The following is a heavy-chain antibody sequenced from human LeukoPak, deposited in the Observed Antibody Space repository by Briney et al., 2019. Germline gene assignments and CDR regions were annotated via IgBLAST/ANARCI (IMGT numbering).Heavy chain of an antibody. V-gene: IGHV4-4*07. CDR2: ISGSGTI. Sequence: SETLSLTCIVSGGSINSYWSWIRQPAGKGLEWIGRISGSGTITYNPALQSRLTISIDTSKNQFSLKLMSVNAADTAVYYCARDSGTTGEVKFDPWGQGILVTVSS. CDR3: ARDSGTTGEVKFDP. D-gene: IGHD3-10*01. CDR1: GGSINSY. J-gene: IGHJ5*02.